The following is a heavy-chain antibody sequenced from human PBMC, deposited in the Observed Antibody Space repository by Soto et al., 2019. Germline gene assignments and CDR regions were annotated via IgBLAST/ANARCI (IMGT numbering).Heavy chain of an antibody. J-gene: IGHJ4*02. CDR2: IKQDGSEK. V-gene: IGHV3-7*01. CDR1: GFTFSSYW. Sequence: GGSLRLSCAASGFTFSSYWMSWVRQAPGKGLEWVANIKQDGSEKYYVDSVKGRFTISRDNAKNSLYLQMNSLRAEDTAVYYCARDEGWDVVVPAANFDYWGQGTLVTVSS. CDR3: ARDEGWDVVVPAANFDY. D-gene: IGHD2-2*01.